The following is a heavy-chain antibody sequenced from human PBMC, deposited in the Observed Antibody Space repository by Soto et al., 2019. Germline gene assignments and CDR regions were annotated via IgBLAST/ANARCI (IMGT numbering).Heavy chain of an antibody. CDR2: IYDGGRT. CDR1: GFTVSRNY. J-gene: IGHJ5*02. V-gene: IGHV3-53*01. CDR3: ARGYNWFDT. Sequence: EVQVVESGGGLIQPGGSLRLSCAASGFTVSRNYMTWVRQTPGKGLEWVSVIYDGGRTDYAASVKGRFTISRDSSKNTVYLQMNTLRAEDTAVYYCARGYNWFDTWGLGTLVTVSS.